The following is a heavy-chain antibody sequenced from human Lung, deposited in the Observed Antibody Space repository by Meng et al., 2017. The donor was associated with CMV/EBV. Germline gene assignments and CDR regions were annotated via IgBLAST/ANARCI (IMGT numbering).Heavy chain of an antibody. Sequence: QMQLQKSRPGLLKPSGTLSLTCAVSGGSSSISTWWSWVRQPPGKGLEWIGEIYHSGGTNYNPSLRGRVTISLDKSKNQFSLTLRSVTAADTAVYYCARDPYATGWAGWGQGTLVTVSS. J-gene: IGHJ4*02. CDR2: IYHSGGT. V-gene: IGHV4-4*02. D-gene: IGHD6-19*01. CDR3: ARDPYATGWAG. CDR1: GGSSSISTW.